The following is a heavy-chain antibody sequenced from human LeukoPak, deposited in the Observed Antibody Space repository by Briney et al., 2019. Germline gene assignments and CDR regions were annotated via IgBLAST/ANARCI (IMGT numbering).Heavy chain of an antibody. CDR2: INHSGST. D-gene: IGHD6-13*01. J-gene: IGHJ3*02. CDR1: GVSFSDSY. Sequence: SETLSLTCAVTGVSFSDSYWSWIRQPPGKGLEWIGEINHSGSTNYNPSLKSRVTISVDTSENQFSLKLSSVTAADTAVYYCARVEVAAAGNDAFDIWGQGTMVTVSS. V-gene: IGHV4-34*01. CDR3: ARVEVAAAGNDAFDI.